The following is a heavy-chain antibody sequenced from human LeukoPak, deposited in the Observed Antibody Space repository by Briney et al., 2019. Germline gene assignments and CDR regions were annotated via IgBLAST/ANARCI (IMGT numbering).Heavy chain of an antibody. CDR2: INPNSGGT. V-gene: IGHV1-2*02. CDR3: ARDYYDSSGYGSFDY. D-gene: IGHD3-22*01. Sequence: ASVKVSSKASGYTFTGYYMHWVRQAPGQGPEWMGWINPNSGGTNYAQKFQGRVTMTRDTSISTAYMEPSRLRSDDTAVFYCARDYYDSSGYGSFDYWGQGTLVTVSS. CDR1: GYTFTGYY. J-gene: IGHJ4*02.